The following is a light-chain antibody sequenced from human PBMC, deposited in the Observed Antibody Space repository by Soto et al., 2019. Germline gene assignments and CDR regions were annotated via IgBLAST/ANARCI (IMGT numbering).Light chain of an antibody. J-gene: IGKJ1*01. V-gene: IGKV1-5*03. CDR1: QSINNW. Sequence: DIQMTQSPSTLSASVGDRVTITCRASQSINNWLAWYQQKPGKAPKLLIYKASSLESGVPSRFSGSGSGTEFTLTISSLQPEDFATYYCQHYNSYPWTFGQGTKVEIK. CDR2: KAS. CDR3: QHYNSYPWT.